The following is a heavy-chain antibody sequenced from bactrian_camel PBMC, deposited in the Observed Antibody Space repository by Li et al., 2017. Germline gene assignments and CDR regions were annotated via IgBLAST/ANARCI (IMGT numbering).Heavy chain of an antibody. J-gene: IGHJ4*01. CDR3: AADMGPMGRGRLCSSYLYEYNY. D-gene: IGHD4*01. V-gene: IGHV3S40*01. CDR1: GFTFRALD. Sequence: DVQLVESGGGLVQAGGSLNLSCSASGFTFRALDMSWVRQAPGKELEWVATILMSGSGEHYRDSVAGRFTISRDNTKNTMSLQMTNLKTEDTAVYYCAADMGPMGRGRLCSSYLYEYNYWGQGTQVTVS. CDR2: ILMSGSGE.